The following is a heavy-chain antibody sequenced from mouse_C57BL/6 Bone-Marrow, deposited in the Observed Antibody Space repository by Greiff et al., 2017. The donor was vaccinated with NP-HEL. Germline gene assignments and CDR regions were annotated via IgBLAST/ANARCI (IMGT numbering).Heavy chain of an antibody. J-gene: IGHJ2*01. Sequence: VQLQQSGPVLVKPGASVKMSCKASGYTFTDYFMNWVKQSHGKSLEWIGVINPYNGGTSYNQKFKGKATLTVDKSSSTAYMELNSLTSEDSAVYYCAKGDSSGYDYWGQGTTLTVSS. CDR1: GYTFTDYF. CDR2: INPYNGGT. V-gene: IGHV1-19*01. CDR3: AKGDSSGYDY. D-gene: IGHD3-2*02.